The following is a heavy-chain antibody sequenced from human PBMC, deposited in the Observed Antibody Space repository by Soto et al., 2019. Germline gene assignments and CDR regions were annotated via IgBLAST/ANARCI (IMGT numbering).Heavy chain of an antibody. CDR1: GYTLSSYA. CDR2: INTGNGNT. J-gene: IGHJ4*02. V-gene: IGHV1-3*04. Sequence: ASVKVSCKASGYTLSSYAIHWVRQAPGQRPEWMGWINTGNGNTKYSENFQGRATITKDTSASTAYMELSSVTAADTAVYYCARGIHSSGWYVTNDYWGQGTQVTVSS. D-gene: IGHD6-19*01. CDR3: ARGIHSSGWYVTNDY.